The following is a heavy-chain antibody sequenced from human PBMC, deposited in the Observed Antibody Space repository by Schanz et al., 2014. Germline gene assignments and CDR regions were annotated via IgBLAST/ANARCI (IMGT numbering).Heavy chain of an antibody. CDR3: ARGVRIDY. Sequence: EVHLLESGGGLVQPGGSLRLSCAASGFIFSNSWMSWVRQAPGKGLEWVANIKQDGSEKYYVDSVKGRFTISRDNAKNSLYLQMNSLTAEDTAVYYCARGVRIDYWGQGTLVTVSA. CDR2: IKQDGSEK. J-gene: IGHJ4*02. V-gene: IGHV3-7*01. CDR1: GFIFSNSW. D-gene: IGHD3-3*01.